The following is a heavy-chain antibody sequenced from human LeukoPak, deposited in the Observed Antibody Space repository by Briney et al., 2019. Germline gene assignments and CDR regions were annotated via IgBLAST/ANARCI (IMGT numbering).Heavy chain of an antibody. Sequence: GGSLRLCCAASGFTFSSYWMSWVRQAPGKGLEWAANIKQDGSEKYYVDSVKGRFTISRDNSKNSLYLQMDSLTTEDTAFYYCAKGDVDSPMNFYHWGQGTLVTVSS. CDR1: GFTFSSYW. J-gene: IGHJ5*02. V-gene: IGHV3-7*03. D-gene: IGHD5-12*01. CDR2: IKQDGSEK. CDR3: AKGDVDSPMNFYH.